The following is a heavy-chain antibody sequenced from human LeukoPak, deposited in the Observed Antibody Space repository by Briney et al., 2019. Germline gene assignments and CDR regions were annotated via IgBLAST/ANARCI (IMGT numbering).Heavy chain of an antibody. Sequence: SETLSLTCTVSGGSIISTSHYWGWIRQPPGKGLEWIGTIYYRGITYYNSSLKSRVTVSLDTSKNQFSLKLSSVTAADAAVCYCVRDRLAAAGTLTADSWGQGTLVTVSA. CDR1: GGSIISTSHY. D-gene: IGHD6-13*01. CDR3: VRDRLAAAGTLTADS. V-gene: IGHV4-39*07. CDR2: IYYRGIT. J-gene: IGHJ4*02.